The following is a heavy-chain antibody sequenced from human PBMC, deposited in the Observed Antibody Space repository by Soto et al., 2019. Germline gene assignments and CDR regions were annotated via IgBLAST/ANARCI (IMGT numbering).Heavy chain of an antibody. D-gene: IGHD3-22*01. Sequence: QITLKESGPTLVKPTQTLTLTCTFSGFSLSISGVGVGWLRQPPGQALEWLTLIYWDDDKRYSPSLKSRLTIIQDTFKNRVVLTMSNMDPVDTATYYCARYYDSSGYYLFDYWGQGTMVTVS. CDR3: ARYYDSSGYYLFDY. J-gene: IGHJ4*02. CDR2: IYWDDDK. CDR1: GFSLSISGVG. V-gene: IGHV2-5*02.